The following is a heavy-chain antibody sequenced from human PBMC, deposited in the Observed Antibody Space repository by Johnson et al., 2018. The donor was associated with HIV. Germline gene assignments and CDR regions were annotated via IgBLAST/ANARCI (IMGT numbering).Heavy chain of an antibody. CDR1: GFTFSDYY. V-gene: IGHV3-20*04. J-gene: IGHJ3*02. D-gene: IGHD1-26*01. CDR3: ARALVDDAFDI. Sequence: VLLVESGGGVVQPGRSLRLSCAASGFTFSDYYMSWIRQAPGKGLEWVSGINWSGGSTGYADSMKGRFTISRDNARNSLYLQMNSLRAEDTALYYCARALVDDAFDIWGQGTMVTVSS. CDR2: INWSGGST.